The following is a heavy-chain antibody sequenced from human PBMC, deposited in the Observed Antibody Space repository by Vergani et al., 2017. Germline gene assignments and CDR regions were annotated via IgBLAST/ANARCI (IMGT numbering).Heavy chain of an antibody. J-gene: IGHJ4*02. CDR3: AGVFPSTICGVAPTHIDY. CDR2: FDTEDGET. V-gene: IGHV1-24*01. D-gene: IGHD3-3*01. CDR1: GFTPTELS. Sequence: QVQLVQSGAEVKKPGASVKVSCKVSGFTPTELSMHWGRQAPGKGLEWMGGFDTEDGETIYAQKLQGRVTMTTDTSTSTAYIELRSLRSYDTAVYYCAGVFPSTICGVAPTHIDYWGQGTLVTVSS.